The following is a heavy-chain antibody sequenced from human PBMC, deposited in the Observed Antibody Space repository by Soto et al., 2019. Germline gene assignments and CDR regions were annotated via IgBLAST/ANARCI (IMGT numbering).Heavy chain of an antibody. J-gene: IGHJ6*02. V-gene: IGHV1-69*06. CDR1: GGTFSSYA. CDR3: AVAYCGGDCYPGGYYYGMDV. CDR2: IIPIFGTA. Sequence: SVKVSCKASGGTFSSYAISWVRQAPGQGLEWMGGIIPIFGTANYAQKFQYRVTITADKSTSTAYMELSSLRSEDTAVYYCAVAYCGGDCYPGGYYYGMDVWGQGTTVTVSS. D-gene: IGHD2-21*02.